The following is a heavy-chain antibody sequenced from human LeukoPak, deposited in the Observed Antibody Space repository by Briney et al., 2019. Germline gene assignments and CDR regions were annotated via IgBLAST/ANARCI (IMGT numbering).Heavy chain of an antibody. Sequence: SETLSLTCTVSGGSISSHYWSWIRQPPGKGLEWIGYIYHSGSTNYNPSLKSRVTISVDTSKNQFSLKLSSVTAADTAVYYCARGAHYDFWSGYYWFDPWGQGTLVTVSS. CDR1: GGSISSHY. J-gene: IGHJ5*02. CDR3: ARGAHYDFWSGYYWFDP. V-gene: IGHV4-59*11. D-gene: IGHD3-3*01. CDR2: IYHSGST.